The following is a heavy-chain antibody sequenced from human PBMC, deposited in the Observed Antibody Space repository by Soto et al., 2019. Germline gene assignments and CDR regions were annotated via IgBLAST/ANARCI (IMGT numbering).Heavy chain of an antibody. CDR1: GASIGNYY. D-gene: IGHD5-12*01. CDR2: VYYSGTT. J-gene: IGHJ4*02. Sequence: QVQLQGLAPGLVKTSETLSLTCTVSGASIGNYYWTWIRQPPGKRLEWIGYVYYSGTTNYNPSLKSRVTISVDTSKNQLSLKVRSVAAADTAVYYCARGYEFFDYWGQGILVTVSS. CDR3: ARGYEFFDY. V-gene: IGHV4-59*12.